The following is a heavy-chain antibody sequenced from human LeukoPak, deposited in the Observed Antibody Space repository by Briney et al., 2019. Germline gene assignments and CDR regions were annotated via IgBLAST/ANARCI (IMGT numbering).Heavy chain of an antibody. D-gene: IGHD2-21*01. CDR2: INSDGSSI. CDR1: GFTFSSYW. Sequence: PWGSLTLSSAASGFTFSSYWMHWVRQVPGKGLVWVSRINSDGSSISYADSVKGRFTISRDNAKNTLYLQMNSLRAEDTAVYYCARHIAGDAFDIWGQGTMVTVPP. J-gene: IGHJ3*02. CDR3: ARHIAGDAFDI. V-gene: IGHV3-74*01.